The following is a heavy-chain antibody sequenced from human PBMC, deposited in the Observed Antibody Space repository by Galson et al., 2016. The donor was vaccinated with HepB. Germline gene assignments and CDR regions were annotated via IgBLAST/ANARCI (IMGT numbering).Heavy chain of an antibody. CDR3: ATGSGSYHYFDH. CDR2: ISSYNGDT. J-gene: IGHJ4*02. D-gene: IGHD3-10*01. V-gene: IGHV1-18*01. CDR1: DDTFSNYG. Sequence: SVKVSCKASDDTFSNYGITWVRQAPGQGLEWRGWISSYNGDTNYAQKLQGRVTMTTDTSTSTAYMELRSLRSDDTAVYYCATGSGSYHYFDHWGQGTLVTVSS.